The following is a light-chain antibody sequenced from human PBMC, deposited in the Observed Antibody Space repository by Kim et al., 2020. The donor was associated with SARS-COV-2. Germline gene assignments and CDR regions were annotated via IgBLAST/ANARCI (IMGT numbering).Light chain of an antibody. CDR1: KLGSKF. J-gene: IGLJ2*01. CDR2: QDT. Sequence: SYELTQPPSVSVSPGQTTSIICSGDKLGSKFAFWYQQRPGQSPVLVIHQDTKRPSGIPERFSGSNSGNTATPTISGTQTMVEADYYCQAWDSNTVVFG. V-gene: IGLV3-1*01. CDR3: QAWDSNTVV.